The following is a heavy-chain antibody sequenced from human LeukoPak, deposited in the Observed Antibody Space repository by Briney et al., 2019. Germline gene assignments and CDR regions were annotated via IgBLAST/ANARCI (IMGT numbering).Heavy chain of an antibody. CDR2: ISGSGGST. Sequence: GGSLRLSCAASGFTFSSYAMSWVRQAPGKGLEWVSAISGSGGSTYYADSVKGRFTISRDNSKNTLYLQMNSLRPEDTAVYYCANRRGTQVLGNNIDIWGQGTLVTVSS. CDR1: GFTFSSYA. V-gene: IGHV3-23*01. J-gene: IGHJ3*02. CDR3: ANRRGTQVLGNNIDI. D-gene: IGHD1-1*01.